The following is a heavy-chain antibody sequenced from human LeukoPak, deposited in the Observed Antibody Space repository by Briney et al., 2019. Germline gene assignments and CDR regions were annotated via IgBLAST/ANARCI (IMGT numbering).Heavy chain of an antibody. J-gene: IGHJ4*02. D-gene: IGHD3-22*01. V-gene: IGHV1-58*02. CDR1: GFTFTSSA. Sequence: PVKVSLKASGFTFTSSAMQWGRQARGQRLERIGWIVVGSGNTNYAQKFQERVTITGDMSTSTAYTELSSLRSEDTAVYYCAADYSYYDSSGPMGYWGRGHVVTVSS. CDR2: IVVGSGNT. CDR3: AADYSYYDSSGPMGY.